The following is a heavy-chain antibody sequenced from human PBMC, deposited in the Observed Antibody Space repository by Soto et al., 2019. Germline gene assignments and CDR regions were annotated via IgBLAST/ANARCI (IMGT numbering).Heavy chain of an antibody. D-gene: IGHD3-10*01. CDR3: AKTGSTTIRDGFDH. CDR2: ISGSGSNP. Sequence: PWGSLRLPCAASGSTFSSYAMSWVRQAPGQGLEWVSAISGSGSNPYYADSVKGRFTISRDNSKNTLYLQMNSLRAEDTALYYCAKTGSTTIRDGFDHWGQGTLVTVSS. CDR1: GSTFSSYA. J-gene: IGHJ4*02. V-gene: IGHV3-23*01.